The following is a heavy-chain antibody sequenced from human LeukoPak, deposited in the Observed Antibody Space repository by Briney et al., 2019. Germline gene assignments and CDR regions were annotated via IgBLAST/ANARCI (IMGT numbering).Heavy chain of an antibody. CDR2: IYYSGST. D-gene: IGHD3-22*01. CDR3: ARAIQGVWYYDSSGYYYAFDI. Sequence: SQTLSLTCTVSGGSISSGDYYWSWIRQPPGKGLEWIGYIYYSGSTYYNPSLKSRVTISVDTSKNQFSLKLSSVTAADTAVYCCARAIQGVWYYDSSGYYYAFDIWGQGTMVTVSS. V-gene: IGHV4-30-4*08. J-gene: IGHJ3*02. CDR1: GGSISSGDYY.